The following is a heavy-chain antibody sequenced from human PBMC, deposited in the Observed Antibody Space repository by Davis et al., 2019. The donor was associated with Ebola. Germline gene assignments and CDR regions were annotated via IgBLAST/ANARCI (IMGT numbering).Heavy chain of an antibody. V-gene: IGHV6-1*01. CDR3: ARWWLRSKFDY. J-gene: IGHJ4*02. Sequence: HSQTLSLTCAISGDSVSSGGWNWIRQSPSRGLEWLGRTYYSSKWYNDYAVSVKSRITINPDTSKNQLSLQVNSVTPEDTAVYYCARWWLRSKFDYWGRGTLVTVSS. D-gene: IGHD5-12*01. CDR1: GDSVSSGG. CDR2: TYYSSKWYN.